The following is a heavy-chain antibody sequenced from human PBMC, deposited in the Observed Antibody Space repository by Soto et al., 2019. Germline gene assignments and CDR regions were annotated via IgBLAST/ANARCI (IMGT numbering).Heavy chain of an antibody. CDR3: APLSVSLSGPYGIHV. V-gene: IGHV4-39*01. J-gene: IGHJ6*02. CDR1: GYSVISSDYY. CDR2: MFYSGLT. Sequence: PSETLSLTCSVSGYSVISSDYYFSCIRQPPWKGLELIGSMFYSGLTYYNPSLKSRVTLSVDTSKNQFSVRLNSVTAADTAVYYCAPLSVSLSGPYGIHVWGQGTTVTVSS. D-gene: IGHD2-15*01.